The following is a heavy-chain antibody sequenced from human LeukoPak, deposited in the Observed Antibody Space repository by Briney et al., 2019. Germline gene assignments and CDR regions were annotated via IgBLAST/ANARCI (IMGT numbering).Heavy chain of an antibody. V-gene: IGHV1-58*02. CDR2: IVVGSGNT. CDR3: AAASKYCSGGSCYYLDY. D-gene: IGHD2-15*01. Sequence: GASVKVSCKASGFTFTSSAMQWVRQARGQRLEWIGWIVVGSGNTNYAQKFQERVTITRDMSTSTAYMELSSLRSEDTAVYYCAAASKYCSGGSCYYLDYWGQGTLVTVSS. J-gene: IGHJ4*02. CDR1: GFTFTSSA.